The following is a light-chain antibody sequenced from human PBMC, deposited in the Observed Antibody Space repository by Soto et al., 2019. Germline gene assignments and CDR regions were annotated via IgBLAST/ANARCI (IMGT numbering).Light chain of an antibody. J-gene: IGKJ4*01. Sequence: EIVLTQSPGTLSLSPGERATLSCRASQSVSSSYLAWYQQKPGQAPRLLIYGASRRATGVPARFSGSRSGTEFTLTINGLQSEDFAVYYCQRYNNWPLTFGGGTKVESK. CDR3: QRYNNWPLT. V-gene: IGKV3-15*01. CDR1: QSVSSSY. CDR2: GAS.